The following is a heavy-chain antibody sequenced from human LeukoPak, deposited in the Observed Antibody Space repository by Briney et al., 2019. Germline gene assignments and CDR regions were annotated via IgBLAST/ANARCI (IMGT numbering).Heavy chain of an antibody. J-gene: IGHJ4*02. V-gene: IGHV3-23*01. CDR3: AKDAGSVTTWGQGDY. CDR1: GFTFSSYA. Sequence: GGSLRLSCAASGFTFSSYAMSWVRQAPGKGLEWVSAISGSGGSTYYADSVKGRFTISSDNSKNTLYLQMNSLRAEDTAVYYCAKDAGSVTTWGQGDYWGQGTLVTVSS. D-gene: IGHD4-17*01. CDR2: ISGSGGST.